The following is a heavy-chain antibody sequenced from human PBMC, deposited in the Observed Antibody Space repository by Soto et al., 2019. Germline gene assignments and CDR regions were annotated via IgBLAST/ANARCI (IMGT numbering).Heavy chain of an antibody. CDR2: IYYSGST. J-gene: IGHJ4*02. Sequence: SETLSLTCTVSGGSISSGGYYWSWIRQHPGKGLEWIGYIYYSGSTYYNPSLKSRVTISVDTSKKQFSLKLSSVTAADTAVYYCARDKITGLFDYWGQGTLVTVSS. CDR3: ARDKITGLFDY. CDR1: GGSISSGGYY. V-gene: IGHV4-31*03. D-gene: IGHD2-8*02.